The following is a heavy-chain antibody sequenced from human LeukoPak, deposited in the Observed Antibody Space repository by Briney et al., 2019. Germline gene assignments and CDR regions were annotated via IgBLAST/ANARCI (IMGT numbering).Heavy chain of an antibody. V-gene: IGHV4-59*01. CDR3: ASSGTMVRGVPYYYYGMDV. CDR1: GGSISSYY. D-gene: IGHD3-10*01. CDR2: IYYSGST. Sequence: SETLSLTCTVSGGSISSYYWSWIRQHPGKGLEWIGYIYYSGSTNYNPSLKSRVTISVDTSKNQFSLKLSSVTAADTAVYYCASSGTMVRGVPYYYYGMDVWGQGTTVTVSS. J-gene: IGHJ6*02.